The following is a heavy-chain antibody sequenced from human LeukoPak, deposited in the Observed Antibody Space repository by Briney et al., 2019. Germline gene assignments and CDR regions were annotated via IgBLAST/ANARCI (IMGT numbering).Heavy chain of an antibody. V-gene: IGHV4-59*12. J-gene: IGHJ3*02. Sequence: SETLSLTCTVSGGSISSDYWSWIRQPPGKGLEWIGYIHYSGSTNYNPSLKSRVTISEDMSKNQFSLKLSSVTAADTAVYYCARDHRSYYYDSSGYLDSDAFDIWGQGTMVTVSS. CDR2: IHYSGST. CDR1: GGSISSDY. D-gene: IGHD3-22*01. CDR3: ARDHRSYYYDSSGYLDSDAFDI.